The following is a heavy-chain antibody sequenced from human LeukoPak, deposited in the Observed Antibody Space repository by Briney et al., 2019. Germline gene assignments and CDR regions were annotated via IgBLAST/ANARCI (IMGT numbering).Heavy chain of an antibody. Sequence: ASVNVSCKASGGTFSSYAISWVRQAPGQGLEWMGGIIPIFGTANYAQKFQGRVTMTTDTSTSTAYMELRSLRSDDTAVYYCARGRLYDSSGYPDYWGQGTLVTVSS. CDR1: GGTFSSYA. CDR3: ARGRLYDSSGYPDY. V-gene: IGHV1-69*05. D-gene: IGHD3-22*01. J-gene: IGHJ4*02. CDR2: IIPIFGTA.